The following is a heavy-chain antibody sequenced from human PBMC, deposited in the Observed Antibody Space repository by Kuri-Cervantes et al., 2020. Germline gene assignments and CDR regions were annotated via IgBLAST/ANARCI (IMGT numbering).Heavy chain of an antibody. CDR2: INHSGST. Sequence: ESLKISCAVYGGSLSGYYWSWIRQPPGKGLEWIGEINHSGSTNYNPSLKSRVTISVDTSTNQISLKLNSVTAADTAVYFCARYHCPNGVCDGFDYWGQGTLVTVSS. V-gene: IGHV4-34*01. CDR3: ARYHCPNGVCDGFDY. J-gene: IGHJ4*02. D-gene: IGHD2-8*01. CDR1: GGSLSGYY.